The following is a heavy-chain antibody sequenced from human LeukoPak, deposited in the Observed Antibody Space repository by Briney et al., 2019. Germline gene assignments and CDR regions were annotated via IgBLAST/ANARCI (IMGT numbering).Heavy chain of an antibody. CDR2: IYYSGST. D-gene: IGHD3-22*01. V-gene: IGHV4-59*01. Sequence: SETLSLTCTVSGGSISSYYWSWIRQPPGKGLEWIGYIYYSGSTNYNPSLKSRVTISVDTSKNQFSLKLSSVTAADTAVYYCARGLAYYYDGSGSNWFDPWGQGTLVTVSS. CDR3: ARGLAYYYDGSGSNWFDP. J-gene: IGHJ5*02. CDR1: GGSISSYY.